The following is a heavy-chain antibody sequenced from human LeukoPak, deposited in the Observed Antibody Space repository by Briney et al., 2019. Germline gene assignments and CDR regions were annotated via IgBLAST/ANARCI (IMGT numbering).Heavy chain of an antibody. CDR1: GYTFTGYY. J-gene: IGHJ4*02. CDR3: ARGITIFGVVIALGY. CDR2: INPNSGGT. Sequence: ASVKVSCKASGYTFTGYYMHWVRQAPGQGLEWMGWINPNSGGTNYAQKFQGRVTMTRDTSISTAYMDLSRLRSDDTAVYYCARGITIFGVVIALGYWGQGTLVTVSS. V-gene: IGHV1-2*02. D-gene: IGHD3-3*01.